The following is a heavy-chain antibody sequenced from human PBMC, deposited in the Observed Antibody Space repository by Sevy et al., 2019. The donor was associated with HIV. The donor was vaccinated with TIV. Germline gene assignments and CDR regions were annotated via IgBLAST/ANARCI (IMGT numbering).Heavy chain of an antibody. CDR1: GFVFEDFA. CDR2: LTGDGSKK. V-gene: IGHV3-9*01. Sequence: GGSLRLSCVGSGFVFEDFAVHWVRRSPGKGLEWVSGLTGDGSKKFYEGSVKGRFTISRDNARNSLYLQMNNMKIDDTAFYYCVRDMSPTLGTGNNWFDRGGQGTMVTVSS. J-gene: IGHJ5*02. CDR3: VRDMSPTLGTGNNWFDR.